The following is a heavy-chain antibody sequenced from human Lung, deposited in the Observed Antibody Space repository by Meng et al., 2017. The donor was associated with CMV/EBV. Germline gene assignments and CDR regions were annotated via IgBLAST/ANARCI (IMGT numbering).Heavy chain of an antibody. D-gene: IGHD3-22*01. Sequence: ESXKISXAASGFTVSSNYMSWVRQAPGKGLEWVSVIYSGGSTYYADSVKGRFTIARDNFKNTLYLQMNSLRAEDTAVYYCARHNTYYYDAFLGTFDIWGQGTMVTVSS. V-gene: IGHV3-53*01. CDR1: GFTVSSNY. CDR3: ARHNTYYYDAFLGTFDI. J-gene: IGHJ3*02. CDR2: IYSGGST.